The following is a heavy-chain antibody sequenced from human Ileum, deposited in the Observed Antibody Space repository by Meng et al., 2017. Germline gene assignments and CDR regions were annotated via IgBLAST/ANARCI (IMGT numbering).Heavy chain of an antibody. CDR2: AST. D-gene: IGHD1-26*01. V-gene: IGHV4-61*08. CDR1: GGSVSRAGYQ. Sequence: EHLQESGPGLWTPSEPLSLICTVTGGSVSRAGYQWGWIRQPPGKGLEWIGYASTNYNPSLKSRVTISLDTSRNQFSLSLSSVTAADTAVYYCARDHMGSLDYWGQGILVTVSS. J-gene: IGHJ4*02. CDR3: ARDHMGSLDY.